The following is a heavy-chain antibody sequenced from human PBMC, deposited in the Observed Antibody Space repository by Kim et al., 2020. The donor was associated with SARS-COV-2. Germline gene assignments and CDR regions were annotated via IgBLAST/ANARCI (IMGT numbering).Heavy chain of an antibody. CDR2: IYPGDSET. CDR1: GYNFTSYW. Sequence: GESLKISCKGSGYNFTSYWIGWVRQMPGKGLEWMGIIYPGDSETRYSPSFQGQVTISADKSITTAYLQWSSLKASDTAMYYCARLPFLRGTGYYYYYVMDVWGQGTPVTVSS. CDR3: ARLPFLRGTGYYYYYVMDV. D-gene: IGHD1-1*01. V-gene: IGHV5-51*01. J-gene: IGHJ6*02.